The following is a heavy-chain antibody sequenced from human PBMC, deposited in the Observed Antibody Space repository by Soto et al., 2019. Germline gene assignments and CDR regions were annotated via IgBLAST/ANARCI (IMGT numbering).Heavy chain of an antibody. J-gene: IGHJ1*01. CDR3: ARDPNRNYPTMCG. CDR2: INSDGSST. V-gene: IGHV3-74*01. Sequence: PGGSLRLSCAGSGFTFSSYWIHWVRQAPWKGLVWVSRINSDGSSTSYADSVKGRFTISRDNAKNTLYLEMNSLRADDTAVYYCARDPNRNYPTMCGCGRGTLITVSS. D-gene: IGHD1-7*01. CDR1: GFTFSSYW.